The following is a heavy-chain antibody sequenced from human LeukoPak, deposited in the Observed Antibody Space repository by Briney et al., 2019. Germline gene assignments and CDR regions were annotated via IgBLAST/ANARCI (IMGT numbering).Heavy chain of an antibody. CDR1: GGTFSSYA. V-gene: IGHV1-69*13. Sequence: ASVKVSCKASGGTFSSYAISWVRQAPGQGLEWMGGIIPIFGTANYAQKFRGRVTITADESTSTAYMELSSLRSEDTAVYYCARGDYVWGSYRSALYNWFDPWGQGTLVTVSS. CDR3: ARGDYVWGSYRSALYNWFDP. J-gene: IGHJ5*02. D-gene: IGHD3-16*02. CDR2: IIPIFGTA.